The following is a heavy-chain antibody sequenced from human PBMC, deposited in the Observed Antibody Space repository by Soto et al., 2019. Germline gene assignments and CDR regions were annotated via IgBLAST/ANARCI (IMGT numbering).Heavy chain of an antibody. V-gene: IGHV3-23*01. CDR3: AKATATSGGAFEI. J-gene: IGHJ3*02. Sequence: GGSVRLSCAVSGFICSSYDMSWVRQAPGKGLEWVSTILVGGSPHYEDSVKGRFTISRDTSKNTVYLQMNSLTAGDTAVYYCAKATATSGGAFEIYGQGAMVTVSS. CDR1: GFICSSYD. CDR2: ILVGGSP. D-gene: IGHD1-1*01.